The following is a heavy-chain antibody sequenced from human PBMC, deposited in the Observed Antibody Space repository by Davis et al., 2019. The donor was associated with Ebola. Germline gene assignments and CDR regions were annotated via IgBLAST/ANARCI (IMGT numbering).Heavy chain of an antibody. CDR1: GFTFSSYW. Sequence: GESLKISCAASGFTFSSYWMSWVRQAPGKGLEWVSTISGSTPNTYYADSVKGRFTISRDDSKNTLYLQMNSLRADDTALYYCAKDRSGPNDYWGQGTLVTVSS. J-gene: IGHJ4*02. CDR3: AKDRSGPNDY. V-gene: IGHV3-23*01. D-gene: IGHD3-10*01. CDR2: ISGSTPNT.